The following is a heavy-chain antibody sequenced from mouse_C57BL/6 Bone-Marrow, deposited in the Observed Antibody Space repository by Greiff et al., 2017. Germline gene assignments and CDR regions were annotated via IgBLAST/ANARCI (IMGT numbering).Heavy chain of an antibody. CDR3: ARPPDGYYFYWYFDV. CDR2: INPGSGGT. V-gene: IGHV1-54*01. J-gene: IGHJ1*03. CDR1: GYAFTNYL. D-gene: IGHD2-3*01. Sequence: QVQLQQSGAELVRPGTSVKVSCKASGYAFTNYLIEWVKQRPGQGLEWIGVINPGSGGTNYNEKFKGKATLTADKSSSTAYMQLSSLTSEASAVYFCARPPDGYYFYWYFDVWGTGTTVTVSS.